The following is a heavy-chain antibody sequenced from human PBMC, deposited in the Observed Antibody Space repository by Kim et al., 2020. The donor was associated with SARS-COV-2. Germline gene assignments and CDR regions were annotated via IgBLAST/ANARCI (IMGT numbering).Heavy chain of an antibody. CDR3: ARSKDYDFWSGYYWLGF. J-gene: IGHJ4*02. V-gene: IGHV3-30-3*01. CDR1: GFTFSSYA. Sequence: GGSLRLSCAASGFTFSSYAMHWVRQAPGKGLEWVAVISYDGSNKYYADSVKGRFTISRDNSKNTLYLQMNSLRAEDTAVYYCARSKDYDFWSGYYWLGFWGQGTLVTVSS. CDR2: ISYDGSNK. D-gene: IGHD3-3*01.